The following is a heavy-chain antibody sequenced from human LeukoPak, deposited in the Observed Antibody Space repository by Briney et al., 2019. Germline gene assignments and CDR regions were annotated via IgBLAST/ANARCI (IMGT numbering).Heavy chain of an antibody. CDR3: ARTKGGITSPVDY. V-gene: IGHV4-61*02. CDR2: IYTSGGT. D-gene: IGHD3-16*01. J-gene: IGHJ4*02. Sequence: SETLSLTCTVSGGSISSGSYYWSWIRQPAGKGLEWIGRIYTSGGTNYNPSLKSRVTISVDTSKNQFSLKLSSVTAADTAVYYCARTKGGITSPVDYWGQGTLVTVSS. CDR1: GGSISSGSYY.